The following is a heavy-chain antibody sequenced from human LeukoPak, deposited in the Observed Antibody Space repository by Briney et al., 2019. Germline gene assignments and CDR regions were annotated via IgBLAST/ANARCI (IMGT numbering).Heavy chain of an antibody. Sequence: GGSLRLSCAASGFTFSTHAMSWVRQAPGKGLEWVAAISGSGGDTDYADSVKGRFTISRDNSKNTLYLQMNSLRAEDTAVYYCAKDIHFLTGYDYWGQGTLVIVSS. CDR3: AKDIHFLTGYDY. CDR1: GFTFSTHA. J-gene: IGHJ4*02. V-gene: IGHV3-23*01. D-gene: IGHD3/OR15-3a*01. CDR2: ISGSGGDT.